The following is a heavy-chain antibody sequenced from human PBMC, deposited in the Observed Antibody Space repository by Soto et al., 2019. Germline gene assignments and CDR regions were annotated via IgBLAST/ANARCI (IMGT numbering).Heavy chain of an antibody. CDR2: ISGSGGDT. V-gene: IGHV3-23*01. D-gene: IGHD5-12*01. Sequence: GGSLRLSCAASGFTFSTYGLTWVRQAPGKGLEWVSDISGSGGDTYYADSVKGRFTISRDNSNNTLYLQMNSLRAEDTAIYYCAQEGKFRQSGYWHSSGLHVWGQATTLTV. CDR1: GFTFSTYG. J-gene: IGHJ6*02. CDR3: AQEGKFRQSGYWHSSGLHV.